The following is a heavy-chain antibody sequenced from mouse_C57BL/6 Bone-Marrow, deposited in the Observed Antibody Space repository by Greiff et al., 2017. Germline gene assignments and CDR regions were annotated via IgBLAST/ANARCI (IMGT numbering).Heavy chain of an antibody. Sequence: EVKLVESVAELVRPGASVKLSCTASGFNIKNTYIHWVKQRPKQGLEWIGRIDPANANTKYAPKFQGKATITADTSSNTAYLQLSSLTSEDTAIYYCAKAYDFDFDYWGQGTTLTVSS. CDR1: GFNIKNTY. CDR3: AKAYDFDFDY. CDR2: IDPANANT. J-gene: IGHJ2*01. V-gene: IGHV14-3*01. D-gene: IGHD2-4*01.